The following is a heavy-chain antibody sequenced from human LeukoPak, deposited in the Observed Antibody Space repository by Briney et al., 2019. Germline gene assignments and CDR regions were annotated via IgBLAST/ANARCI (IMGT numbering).Heavy chain of an antibody. Sequence: SQTLSLTCAVYVGSFSGYYWSWIRQPPGKGLEWVGEINHGGSTNYNPSLKSRVTISVDTSKNQFSLKLTSVTAADTAVYYCARPRRDYYYYYYMDVWGKGTTVTVSS. J-gene: IGHJ6*03. CDR2: INHGGST. V-gene: IGHV4-34*01. CDR3: ARPRRDYYYYYYMDV. CDR1: VGSFSGYY.